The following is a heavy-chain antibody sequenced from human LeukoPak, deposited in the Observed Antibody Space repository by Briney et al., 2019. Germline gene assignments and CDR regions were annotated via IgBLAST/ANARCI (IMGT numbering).Heavy chain of an antibody. D-gene: IGHD3-10*01. CDR1: GGSISSGSYY. CDR2: IYTSGST. Sequence: PSETLSLTCTVSGGSISSGSYYWSWIRQPAGKGLEWIGRIYTSGSTNYNPSLKSRVTISVDTSKNQFSLKLSSVTAADTAVYYCARGQEGFGELFDYWGQGTLVTVSS. J-gene: IGHJ4*02. V-gene: IGHV4-61*02. CDR3: ARGQEGFGELFDY.